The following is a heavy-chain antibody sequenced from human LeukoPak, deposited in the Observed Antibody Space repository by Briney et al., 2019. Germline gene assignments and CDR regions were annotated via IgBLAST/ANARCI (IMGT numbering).Heavy chain of an antibody. CDR1: GFTVSSNY. Sequence: PGGSLRLSCAASGFTVSSNYMSWVRQAPGKGLEWVSVIYSGGSTYYADSVKGRFTISRDNAQNSLYLQMNSLRAEDAAVYYCARDYEQIMGIWGQGTMVTVSS. D-gene: IGHD3-16*01. CDR2: IYSGGST. V-gene: IGHV3-53*01. CDR3: ARDYEQIMGI. J-gene: IGHJ3*02.